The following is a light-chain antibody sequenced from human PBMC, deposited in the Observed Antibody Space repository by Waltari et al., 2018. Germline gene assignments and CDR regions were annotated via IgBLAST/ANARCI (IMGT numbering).Light chain of an antibody. V-gene: IGKV3-20*01. CDR3: QHYVSLPVT. Sequence: EILLTQSPGTLSLSPGERATLSCRASQSVGRSLAWYQQKPGQPPRLLIYGTSNRATGTPDRFSGGGSGTDFSLTISRLEPEDVAGYYCQHYVSLPVTFGQGTKVEIK. CDR2: GTS. CDR1: QSVGRS. J-gene: IGKJ1*01.